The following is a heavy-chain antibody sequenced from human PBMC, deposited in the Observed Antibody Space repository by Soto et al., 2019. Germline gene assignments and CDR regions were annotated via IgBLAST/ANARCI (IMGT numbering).Heavy chain of an antibody. D-gene: IGHD1-26*01. J-gene: IGHJ4*02. V-gene: IGHV5-10-1*01. CDR2: IDPSDSYT. Sequence: PGESLKISCKGSGYSFTSYWISWVRQMPGKGLEWMGRIDPSDSYTNYSPSFQGHVTISADKSISTAYLQWSTLKASDTAMYYCARFVSPIVGDMNFDYWGQGTLGTVCS. CDR1: GYSFTSYW. CDR3: ARFVSPIVGDMNFDY.